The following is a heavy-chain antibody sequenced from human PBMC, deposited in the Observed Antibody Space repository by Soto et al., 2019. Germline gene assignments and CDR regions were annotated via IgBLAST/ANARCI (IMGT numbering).Heavy chain of an antibody. CDR3: AREGSVSFPGRNWFDP. J-gene: IGHJ5*02. Sequence: SETLSLTCTVSGGSISSGGYYWSWIRQHPGKGLEWIGYIYYSGSTYYNPSLKSRVTISVDTSKNQFSLKLSSVTAADTAVYYCAREGSVSFPGRNWFDPWGQGTLVTVSS. CDR2: IYYSGST. D-gene: IGHD3-10*01. V-gene: IGHV4-31*03. CDR1: GGSISSGGYY.